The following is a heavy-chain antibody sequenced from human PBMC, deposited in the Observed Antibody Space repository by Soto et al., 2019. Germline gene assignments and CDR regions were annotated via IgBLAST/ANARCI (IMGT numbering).Heavy chain of an antibody. D-gene: IGHD3-3*01. J-gene: IGHJ6*02. CDR2: MTGGGTT. CDR1: GFTFKNYA. CDR3: AKLKGGLGRFYGLDA. V-gene: IGHV3-23*01. Sequence: GWSLRLSCRASGFTFKNYAMTWVRKCPGKGLQWVSLMTGGGTTDYADSAKGRFIISRDNSKNTLNLQMHNLRADDTALYYCAKLKGGLGRFYGLDAWGQGTMVTVSS.